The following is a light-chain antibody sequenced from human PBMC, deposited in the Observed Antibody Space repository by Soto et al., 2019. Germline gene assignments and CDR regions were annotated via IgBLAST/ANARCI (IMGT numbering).Light chain of an antibody. J-gene: IGKJ2*01. Sequence: DIQMTQSPSSVSASVGDRVTITCRASQGISTWLAWYQQKPGRAPKLLISAASSLQSGVPSRFSGSGSGPAFTLTISSLQPEDFAPYYWQQANSFPYTFGQGTKLEIK. V-gene: IGKV1-12*02. CDR3: QQANSFPYT. CDR2: AAS. CDR1: QGISTW.